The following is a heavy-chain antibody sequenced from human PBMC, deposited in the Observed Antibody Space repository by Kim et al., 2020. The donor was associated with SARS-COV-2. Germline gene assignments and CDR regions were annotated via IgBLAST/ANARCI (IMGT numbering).Heavy chain of an antibody. Sequence: KAHGGTTVYAASLKGRFAISRDDSKAIAYLQMNSLKTEDTAVYYCTNERYWGQGTLVTVSS. J-gene: IGHJ4*02. CDR3: TNERY. CDR2: KAHGGTT. V-gene: IGHV3-49*02.